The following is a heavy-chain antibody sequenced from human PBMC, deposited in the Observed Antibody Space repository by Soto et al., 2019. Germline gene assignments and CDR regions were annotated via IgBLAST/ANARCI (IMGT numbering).Heavy chain of an antibody. CDR1: GGSISSGDYY. CDR2: IYYSGST. CDR3: ARGTMVRGVIYYYGMDV. D-gene: IGHD3-10*01. Sequence: QVQLQESGPGLVKPSQTLSLTCTVSGGSISSGDYYWSWIRQPPGKGLEWIGYIYYSGSTYYNPSLKSRVTISVDTSKNQFSLKLSSVTAADTAVYYCARGTMVRGVIYYYGMDVWGQGTTVTVSS. J-gene: IGHJ6*02. V-gene: IGHV4-30-4*01.